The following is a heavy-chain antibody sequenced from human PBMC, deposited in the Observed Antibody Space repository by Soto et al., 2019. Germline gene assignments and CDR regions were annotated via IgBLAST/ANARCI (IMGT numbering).Heavy chain of an antibody. CDR2: IYYSGST. Sequence: SETLSLTCTVSGGSISSSSYYWGWIRQPPGKGLEWIGSIYYSGSTYYNPSLKSRVTISVDTSKNQFSLKLSSVTAADTAVYYCARHQLNRLDENFDYWGQGTLVTVSS. D-gene: IGHD1-1*01. J-gene: IGHJ4*02. CDR3: ARHQLNRLDENFDY. V-gene: IGHV4-39*01. CDR1: GGSISSSSYY.